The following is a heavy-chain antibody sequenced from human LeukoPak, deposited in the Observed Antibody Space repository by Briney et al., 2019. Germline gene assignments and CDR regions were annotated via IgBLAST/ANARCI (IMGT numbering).Heavy chain of an antibody. V-gene: IGHV6-1*01. CDR1: GDSVSSNSAA. J-gene: IGHJ5*02. CDR3: ARSIVVVPAANNWFDP. CDR2: TYYRSKWYN. D-gene: IGHD2-2*01. Sequence: SQTLSLTCAISGDSVSSNSAAWNWLRQSPSRGLEWLGRTYYRSKWYNDYAVSVKSRITINPDTSKNQFSLQLNSVTPEDTAVYYCARSIVVVPAANNWFDPWGQGTLVTVSS.